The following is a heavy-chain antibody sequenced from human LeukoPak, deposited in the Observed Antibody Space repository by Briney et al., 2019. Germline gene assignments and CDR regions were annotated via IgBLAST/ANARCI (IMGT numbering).Heavy chain of an antibody. V-gene: IGHV3-23*01. CDR2: ISASGIHI. D-gene: IGHD4/OR15-4a*01. J-gene: IGHJ4*02. CDR1: GFTFSNYD. CDR3: VRMGAGDF. Sequence: GGSLRLSCAVSGFTFSNYDMNWVRQAPGKGPEWVTTISASGIHIYYADSAKGRFTISRDNSRNTLELQMISRRSEDTAFDYFVRMGAGDFWGQGTLVTVSS.